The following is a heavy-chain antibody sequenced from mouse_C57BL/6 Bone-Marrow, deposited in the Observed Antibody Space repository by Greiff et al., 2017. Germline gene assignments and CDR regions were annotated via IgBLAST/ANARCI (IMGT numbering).Heavy chain of an antibody. Sequence: QVQLQQSGAELLRPGTSVKVSCKASGYAFTNYLIEWVKQRPGQGLEWIGVINPGSGGTNYNEKFKGKATLTADKSSSTAYMQLSSLTSEDSAVYFCARLGYYPYWYFDVWGTGTTVTVSS. J-gene: IGHJ1*03. V-gene: IGHV1-54*01. CDR3: ARLGYYPYWYFDV. CDR1: GYAFTNYL. D-gene: IGHD2-3*01. CDR2: INPGSGGT.